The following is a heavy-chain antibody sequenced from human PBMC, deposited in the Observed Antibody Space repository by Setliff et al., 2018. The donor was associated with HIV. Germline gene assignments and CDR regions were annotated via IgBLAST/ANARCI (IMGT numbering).Heavy chain of an antibody. V-gene: IGHV4-38-2*02. CDR2: IYHTGGT. CDR3: ARDWTAAGRYFQH. D-gene: IGHD6-13*01. Sequence: SETLSLTCAVSGYSISSGYYWGWIRQPPGKGLEWIGSIYHTGGTYYNPSLKSRVTISVDTSKNQFSLKLTSVTAADTAVYDCARDWTAAGRYFQHWGQGTLVTVSS. CDR1: GYSISSGYY. J-gene: IGHJ1*01.